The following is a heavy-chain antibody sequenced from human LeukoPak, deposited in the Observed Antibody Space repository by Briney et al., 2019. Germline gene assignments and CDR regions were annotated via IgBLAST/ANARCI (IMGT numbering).Heavy chain of an antibody. Sequence: VKPSETLSLTCTVSGGSISSYCWSWIRQPPGKGLEWIGYIYYSGSTNYNPSLKSRVTISVDTSKNQLSLKLSSVTAADTAVYYCARVLYEPYHSNYYYYMDVWGKGTTVTVSS. V-gene: IGHV4-59*01. CDR1: GGSISSYC. CDR2: IYYSGST. J-gene: IGHJ6*03. D-gene: IGHD5/OR15-5a*01. CDR3: ARVLYEPYHSNYYYYMDV.